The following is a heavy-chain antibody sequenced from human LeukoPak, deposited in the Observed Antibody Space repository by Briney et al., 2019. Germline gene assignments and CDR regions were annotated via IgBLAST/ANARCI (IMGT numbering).Heavy chain of an antibody. Sequence: KTSETLSLTCTVSGGSISSYYWGWIRQPPGKGLEWIGSFYYTGSTFYSPSLKSRGTISVDTSKNQFSLKLSSVTAADTAVYYCARRSGTYHAFDIWGQGTMVTVSS. CDR2: FYYTGST. J-gene: IGHJ3*02. V-gene: IGHV4-39*01. CDR3: ARRSGTYHAFDI. CDR1: GGSISSYY. D-gene: IGHD1-26*01.